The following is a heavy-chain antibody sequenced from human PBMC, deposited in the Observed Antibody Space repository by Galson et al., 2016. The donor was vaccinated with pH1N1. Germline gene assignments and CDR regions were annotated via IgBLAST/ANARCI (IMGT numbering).Heavy chain of an antibody. CDR3: ARETTVSTNSGNFYYYGMDV. J-gene: IGHJ6*02. CDR2: IIPILDIT. D-gene: IGHD4-17*01. CDR1: GGTFSNYA. Sequence: SVKVSCKASGGTFSNYAISWVRQAPGQGLEWMGGIIPILDITNDAQKFQGRVTITADKSTGTGYMELSSLRSDDTAVYYCARETTVSTNSGNFYYYGMDVWGQGTTVTVSS. V-gene: IGHV1-69*10.